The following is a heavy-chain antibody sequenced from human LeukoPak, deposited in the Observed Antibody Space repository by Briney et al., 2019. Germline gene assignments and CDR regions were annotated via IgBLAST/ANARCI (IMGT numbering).Heavy chain of an antibody. J-gene: IGHJ4*02. CDR3: ATMNDDSPFDY. V-gene: IGHV5-51*01. Sequence: GESLKISCKASGYSSNNYWIGWVRQMPGKGLEWMGIIYPGDSDTRYSPSFQGQVTISADKSISTAYLQWSSLKASDTAMYYCATMNDDSPFDYWGQGTLVTVSS. D-gene: IGHD3-22*01. CDR1: GYSSNNYW. CDR2: IYPGDSDT.